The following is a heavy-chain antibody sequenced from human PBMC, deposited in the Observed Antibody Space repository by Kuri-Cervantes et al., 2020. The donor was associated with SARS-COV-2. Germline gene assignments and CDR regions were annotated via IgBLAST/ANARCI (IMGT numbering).Heavy chain of an antibody. V-gene: IGHV3-73*01. J-gene: IGHJ4*02. CDR2: IRGKANNYAT. Sequence: GESLKISCAASGFTFSGSAIHWVRQASGKGLEWVGRIRGKANNYATAYVASVKGRFTISRDDSKNTAYLQMNSLKTEDTAVYYCTRHPTYFDYWGQGTLVTVSS. CDR3: TRHPTYFDY. CDR1: GFTFSGSA.